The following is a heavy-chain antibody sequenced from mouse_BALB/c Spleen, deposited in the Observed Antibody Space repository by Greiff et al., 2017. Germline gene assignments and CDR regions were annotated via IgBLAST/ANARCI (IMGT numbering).Heavy chain of an antibody. J-gene: IGHJ2*01. Sequence: QVQLQQSGPGLVAPSQSLSITCTVSGFSLTSYDISWIRQPPGKGLEWLGVIWTGGGTNYNSAFMSRLSISKDNSKSQVFLKMNSLQTDDTAIYYCVRDRGKGYFDYWGQGTTLTVSS. D-gene: IGHD3-1*01. CDR1: GFSLTSYD. CDR3: VRDRGKGYFDY. CDR2: IWTGGGT. V-gene: IGHV2-9-2*01.